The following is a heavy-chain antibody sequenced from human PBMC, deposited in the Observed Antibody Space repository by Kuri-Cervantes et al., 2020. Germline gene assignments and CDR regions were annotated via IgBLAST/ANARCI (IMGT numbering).Heavy chain of an antibody. D-gene: IGHD4-17*01. J-gene: IGHJ6*02. CDR1: GGSMSSYY. V-gene: IGHV4-59*12. CDR2: IYYSGST. CDR3: ASEGGRTVTIEGDYGMDV. Sequence: SETLSLTCTVSGGSMSSYYWSWIRQPPGKGLEWIGYIYYSGSTNYNPSLKSRVTISVDKSKNQFSLRLSSVTAADTAVCYCASEGGRTVTIEGDYGMDVWGQGTTVTVSS.